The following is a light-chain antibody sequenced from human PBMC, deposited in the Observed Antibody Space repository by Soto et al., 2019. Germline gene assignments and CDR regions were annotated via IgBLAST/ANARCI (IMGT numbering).Light chain of an antibody. CDR3: QQYGSASIT. CDR2: GAS. J-gene: IGKJ5*01. Sequence: EIVLTQSPGTLSLSPGERATLSCRASQSVSNNYLAWYQQKPGQAPRLLIYGASRRATGIPDRFSGSGSGTDFTLTISRLEPEDFALYHCQQYGSASITFGQGTRLEIK. V-gene: IGKV3-20*01. CDR1: QSVSNNY.